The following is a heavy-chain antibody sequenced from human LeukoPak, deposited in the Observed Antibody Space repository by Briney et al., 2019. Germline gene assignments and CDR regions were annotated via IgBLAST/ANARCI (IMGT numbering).Heavy chain of an antibody. D-gene: IGHD6-25*01. CDR3: VRGTGYLLFDN. J-gene: IGHJ4*02. Sequence: GGSLRLSCAASGFTFSSYWMHWVRQAPGKGLVWVSRISTDGSRTTYADTVKDRFTISRDNAKDTLYLQMNSLTVEDTAMYYCVRGTGYLLFDNWGQGTLVTVSS. CDR2: ISTDGSRT. CDR1: GFTFSSYW. V-gene: IGHV3-74*01.